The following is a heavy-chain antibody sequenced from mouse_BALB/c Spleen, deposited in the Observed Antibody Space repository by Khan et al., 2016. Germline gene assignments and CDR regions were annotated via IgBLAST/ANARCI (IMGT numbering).Heavy chain of an antibody. CDR2: ILPGSGSI. Sequence: QVQLQQSGAELMKPGASVKISCKATGYTFSTYWIEWVKQRPGHGLEWIGEILPGSGSINYNEKFKGKATFTADTSSHTAYMQLSSLTSEDSAVYYCSRGLGRGYFDYWGQGTTLTVSS. J-gene: IGHJ2*01. CDR1: GYTFSTYW. V-gene: IGHV1-9*01. CDR3: SRGLGRGYFDY.